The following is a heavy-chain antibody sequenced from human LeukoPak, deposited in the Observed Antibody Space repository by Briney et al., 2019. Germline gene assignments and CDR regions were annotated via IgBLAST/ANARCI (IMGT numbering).Heavy chain of an antibody. V-gene: IGHV3-23*01. CDR2: ISGSGGST. CDR3: ARPLSGDSSSSPDY. Sequence: GGSLRLSCAASGFTFSSYAVSWVRQPPGKGLEWVSAISGSGGSTYYAGSVKGRFTISRDNSKNTLYQQMNSLRAEDTAVYYCARPLSGDSSSSPDYWGQGTLVTVSS. CDR1: GFTFSSYA. D-gene: IGHD6-13*01. J-gene: IGHJ4*02.